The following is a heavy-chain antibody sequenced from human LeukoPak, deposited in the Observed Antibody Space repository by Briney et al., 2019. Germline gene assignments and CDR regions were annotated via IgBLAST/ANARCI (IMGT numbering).Heavy chain of an antibody. CDR3: ARNLERSYGDYVYYGMDV. J-gene: IGHJ6*04. CDR1: GFTFSSYG. Sequence: GRSLRLSCAASGFTFSSYGMHWVRQAPGKGLEWVAVIWYDGSNKYYADSVKGRFTISRDNSENTLYLQMNSLRAEDTAVYYCARNLERSYGDYVYYGMDVWGKGTTVTVSS. V-gene: IGHV3-33*01. D-gene: IGHD1-26*01. CDR2: IWYDGSNK.